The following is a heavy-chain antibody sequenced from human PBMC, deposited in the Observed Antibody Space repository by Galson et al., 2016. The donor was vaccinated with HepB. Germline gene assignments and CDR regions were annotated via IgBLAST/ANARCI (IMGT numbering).Heavy chain of an antibody. D-gene: IGHD2-15*01. V-gene: IGHV3-23*01. CDR1: GFTFSSSA. Sequence: SLRLSCAASGFTFSSSAMSWARQAPGKGLEWVSTISGGTTWYADSVKGRFTVSRDGSKNTLYLQMNNLRAEDTALYYCAKYCRGGTCNGYYFDYWGQGTLVTVS. CDR3: AKYCRGGTCNGYYFDY. CDR2: ISGGTT. J-gene: IGHJ4*02.